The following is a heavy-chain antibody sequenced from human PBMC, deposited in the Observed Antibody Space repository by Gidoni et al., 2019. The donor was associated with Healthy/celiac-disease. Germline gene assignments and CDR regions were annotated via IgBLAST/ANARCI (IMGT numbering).Heavy chain of an antibody. CDR3: AREVVVVPAAMGNYYYYGMDV. V-gene: IGHV1-69*06. CDR1: GGTFSSSA. CDR2: IIPIFGTA. J-gene: IGHJ6*02. D-gene: IGHD2-2*01. Sequence: QVQLVQSGAEVKTPGSSVKVSCKASGGTFSSSAISCVRQAPGQGLEWMGGIIPIFGTANYAQKFQGRVTITADKSTSTAYMELSSLRSEDTAVYYCAREVVVVPAAMGNYYYYGMDVWGQGTTVTVSS.